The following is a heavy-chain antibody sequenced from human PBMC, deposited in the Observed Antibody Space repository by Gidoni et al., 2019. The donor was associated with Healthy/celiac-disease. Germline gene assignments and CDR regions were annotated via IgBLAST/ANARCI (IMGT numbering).Heavy chain of an antibody. CDR1: GYHFTGYS. V-gene: IGHV1-2*02. CDR2: INPNSGGT. J-gene: IGHJ3*02. CDR3: ARGAFNYYDSSGEDGAFDI. D-gene: IGHD3-22*01. Sequence: QVQLVQSGAEVKKPGASVKVSCKASGYHFTGYSMHWVRQAPGPGLEWMGWINPNSGGTNYAQKFQGRVTMTRDTSISTAYMELSRLRSDDTAVYYCARGAFNYYDSSGEDGAFDIWGQGTMVTVSS.